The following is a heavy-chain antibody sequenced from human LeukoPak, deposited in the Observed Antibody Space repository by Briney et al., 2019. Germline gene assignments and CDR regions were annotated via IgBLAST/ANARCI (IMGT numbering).Heavy chain of an antibody. V-gene: IGHV1-69*04. D-gene: IGHD3-10*01. CDR1: GGTFSSYA. Sequence: SVKVSCKASGGTFSSYAISWVRQAPGQGLEWMGRIIPVVGIVNYAHKFQGRVTITADTSTTTAYMELSSLRSEDAAVYYCARLGSGSHYYGMDVWGQGTTVTVSS. CDR2: IIPVVGIV. J-gene: IGHJ6*02. CDR3: ARLGSGSHYYGMDV.